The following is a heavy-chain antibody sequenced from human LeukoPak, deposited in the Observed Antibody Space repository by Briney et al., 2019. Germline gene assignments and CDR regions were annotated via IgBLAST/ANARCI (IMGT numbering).Heavy chain of an antibody. Sequence: PGGSLRLSCAASGFTFSSHLMHWVRPAQGTGLVWVSSVKSDGTATNYADSVKGRFTISRDNAKNTLHLQMNSLRVEDTAVYYCVRKFATWDWGQGTLVTVSS. CDR1: GFTFSSHL. CDR2: VKSDGTAT. J-gene: IGHJ4*02. D-gene: IGHD7-27*01. CDR3: VRKFATWD. V-gene: IGHV3-74*01.